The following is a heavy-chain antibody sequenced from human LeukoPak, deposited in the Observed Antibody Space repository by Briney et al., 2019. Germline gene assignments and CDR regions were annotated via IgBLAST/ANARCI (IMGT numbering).Heavy chain of an antibody. D-gene: IGHD6-19*01. CDR3: GTDSEAGRGPFDL. J-gene: IGHJ4*02. CDR1: GYTLTELS. Sequence: ASVTVSCKVSGYTLTELSIQWVRQAPGKGLEWMGGFYPEDGETIYAQKFQGRVTMTEDTSTDTAYMELSSLRSEDTAVYYCGTDSEAGRGPFDLWGQGTLVTVSS. V-gene: IGHV1-24*01. CDR2: FYPEDGET.